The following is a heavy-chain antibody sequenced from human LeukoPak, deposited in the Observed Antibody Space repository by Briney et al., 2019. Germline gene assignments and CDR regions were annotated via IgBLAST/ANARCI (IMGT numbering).Heavy chain of an antibody. CDR3: VRDGGVSGYDLLDY. Sequence: PGGSLRLSCAASGFTFSNYWMTWVRQAPGKGLVWVAHINQDGSKEYYMDSVKARFTISRDNAENSLSLQMNSLRAEDTAVYYCVRDGGVSGYDLLDYWGQGTLVTVSS. V-gene: IGHV3-7*01. D-gene: IGHD5-12*01. CDR2: INQDGSKE. CDR1: GFTFSNYW. J-gene: IGHJ4*02.